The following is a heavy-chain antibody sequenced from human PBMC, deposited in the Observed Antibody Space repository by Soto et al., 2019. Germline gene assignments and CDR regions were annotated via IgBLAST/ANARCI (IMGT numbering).Heavy chain of an antibody. V-gene: IGHV3-23*01. J-gene: IGHJ5*02. CDR2: ISGAGGNT. CDR3: AKDPVPQLLPSWWFDP. D-gene: IGHD2-2*01. Sequence: EVQLLESGGGLVQPGGSLRLSCAASGFAFGAYAMTWVRQAPGKGLEWVSVISGAGGNTYYADSVKGRFTVSRDNSKKWLYPEMNSLRVEDTAIYYCAKDPVPQLLPSWWFDPWGQGTRVTVSS. CDR1: GFAFGAYA.